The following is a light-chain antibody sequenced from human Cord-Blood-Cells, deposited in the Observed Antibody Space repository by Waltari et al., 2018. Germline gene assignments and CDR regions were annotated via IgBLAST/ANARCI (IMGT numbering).Light chain of an antibody. Sequence: DIVMTQSPDSLAVSLGESATINCKSIQRVLYSSNNKNYLAWYQQKPGQPPKLLIYWASTRESGLPDRFSGSGSGTDFTLTISSLQAEDVAVYYCQQYYSTLTFGGGTKVEIK. CDR1: QRVLYSSNNKNY. J-gene: IGKJ4*01. CDR2: WAS. V-gene: IGKV4-1*01. CDR3: QQYYSTLT.